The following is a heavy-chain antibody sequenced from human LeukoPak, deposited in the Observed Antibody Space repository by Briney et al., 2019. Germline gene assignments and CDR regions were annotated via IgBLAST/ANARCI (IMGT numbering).Heavy chain of an antibody. V-gene: IGHV4-59*08. CDR2: IYYSGST. D-gene: IGHD4/OR15-4a*01. CDR1: GGSISSYY. CDR3: ARASDALNWYFDL. Sequence: SETLSLTCTVSGGSISSYYWSWIRQPPGKGLEWIGYIYYSGSTNYNPSLKSRVTISVDTSKNQFSLKLSSVTAADTAVYYCARASDALNWYFDLWGRGTLVTVSS. J-gene: IGHJ2*01.